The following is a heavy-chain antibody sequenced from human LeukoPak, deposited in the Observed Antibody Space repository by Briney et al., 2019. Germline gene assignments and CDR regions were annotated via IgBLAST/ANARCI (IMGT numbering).Heavy chain of an antibody. CDR3: ARDRKSGESSEIDF. J-gene: IGHJ4*02. V-gene: IGHV3-74*01. D-gene: IGHD3-10*01. CDR1: GFTFSNYW. Sequence: GGSLRLSCAASGFTFSNYWVHWVRQAPGKGLVWVSRINRDGSTTNYADSVKGRFTVSRDNAKNTPNLQMNSLRAEDTAVYYCARDRKSGESSEIDFWGQGTLVTVSS. CDR2: INRDGSTT.